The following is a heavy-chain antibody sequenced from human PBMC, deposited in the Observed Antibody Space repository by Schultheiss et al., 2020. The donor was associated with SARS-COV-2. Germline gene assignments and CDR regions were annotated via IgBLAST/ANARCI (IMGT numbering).Heavy chain of an antibody. D-gene: IGHD6-19*01. CDR2: ITPTFGTA. CDR3: ARVPRSPFAAVKQWLFDY. Sequence: SVKVSCKASGGTFSSFAISWVRQAPGQGLEWMGGITPTFGTANYTQKFQGRVTITADESTSTAYMELRSLRSDDTAVYYCARVPRSPFAAVKQWLFDYWGQGTLVTVSS. V-gene: IGHV1-69*13. J-gene: IGHJ4*02. CDR1: GGTFSSFA.